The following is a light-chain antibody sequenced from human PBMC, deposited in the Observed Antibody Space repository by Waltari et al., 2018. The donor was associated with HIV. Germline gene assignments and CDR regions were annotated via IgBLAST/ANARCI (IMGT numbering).Light chain of an antibody. CDR3: QVWDSSTEHPGVV. Sequence: SYVLTQPPSVSVAPGQTASITCGGNTIGTKSVNWYQQRPGQAPVLVVYDDYDRPSGIPERFSGSNSGNMATLTISRVEAGDEAVYYCQVWDSSTEHPGVVFGGGTKLTVL. CDR1: TIGTKS. J-gene: IGLJ2*01. CDR2: DDY. V-gene: IGLV3-21*02.